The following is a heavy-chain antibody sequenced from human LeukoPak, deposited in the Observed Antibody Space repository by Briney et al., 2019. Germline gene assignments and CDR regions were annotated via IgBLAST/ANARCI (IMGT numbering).Heavy chain of an antibody. CDR1: GFTFSSYA. V-gene: IGHV3-23*01. J-gene: IGHJ6*03. D-gene: IGHD3-10*01. Sequence: GGSLRVSCAASGFTFSSYAMNWVRQAPGKGLQWVSAISGSGGSTYYADSVKGRFTISRDNSKNTLYLQMNSLRAEDTAVYYCAKASWGSGSSYYYYMDVRGEGTTVTVSS. CDR2: ISGSGGST. CDR3: AKASWGSGSSYYYYMDV.